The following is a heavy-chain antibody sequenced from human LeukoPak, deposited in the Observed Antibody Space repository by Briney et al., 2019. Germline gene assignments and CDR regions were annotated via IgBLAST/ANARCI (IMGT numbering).Heavy chain of an antibody. V-gene: IGHV4-59*01. Sequence: SETLSLTCTVSGGSISSYYWTWIRQPPGKGLEWVGHIYYSGSTNYNPSLRSRVTISVDMSKSQLSLTLTSVTAADTAVYYCARVPSIRYNYYGMDVWGKGTTVTVSS. CDR1: GGSISSYY. CDR2: IYYSGST. J-gene: IGHJ6*04. D-gene: IGHD1-1*01. CDR3: ARVPSIRYNYYGMDV.